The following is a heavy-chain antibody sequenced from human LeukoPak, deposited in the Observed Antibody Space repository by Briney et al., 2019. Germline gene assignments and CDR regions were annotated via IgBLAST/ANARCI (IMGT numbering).Heavy chain of an antibody. CDR1: GYTFTGYH. CDR3: ARDYCSSTSCLFDY. J-gene: IGHJ4*02. Sequence: ASVKVSCRASGYTFTGYHIHWVRQAPGQGLEGMGRINPNSGDTNYAQNFQGRVTMTRDTSINTAYMELSRLRSDDTAVYYCARDYCSSTSCLFDYWGQGTLVTVSS. D-gene: IGHD2-2*01. CDR2: INPNSGDT. V-gene: IGHV1-2*06.